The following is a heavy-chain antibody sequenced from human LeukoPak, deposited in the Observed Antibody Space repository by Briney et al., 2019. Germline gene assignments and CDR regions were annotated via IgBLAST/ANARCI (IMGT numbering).Heavy chain of an antibody. CDR2: IYYGGST. D-gene: IGHD3-10*01. CDR3: ARDVGGGGSRFDP. J-gene: IGHJ5*02. Sequence: SETLSLTCTVSRGPISSSSYYWGWIRQPPGKGLEWIGNIYYGGSTSYNPSLKSRVTISVDTSKNEFSLKLSSVTAADTAVYYCARDVGGGGSRFDPWGQGTLVTVSS. CDR1: RGPISSSSYY. V-gene: IGHV4-39*07.